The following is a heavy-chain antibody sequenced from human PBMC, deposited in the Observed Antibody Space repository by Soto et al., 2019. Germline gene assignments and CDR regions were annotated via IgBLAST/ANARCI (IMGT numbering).Heavy chain of an antibody. V-gene: IGHV3-23*01. Sequence: GGSLRLSCAASGFTFSTYAMTWVRQGPGKGLEWVSFIAGNDNSFTYYAASVKGRFTISRDNSKNTLYLQMNSLRPDDTAVYYCAKGGWADYWGQGALVTVSS. CDR3: AKGGWADY. CDR2: IAGNDNSFT. D-gene: IGHD6-19*01. J-gene: IGHJ4*02. CDR1: GFTFSTYA.